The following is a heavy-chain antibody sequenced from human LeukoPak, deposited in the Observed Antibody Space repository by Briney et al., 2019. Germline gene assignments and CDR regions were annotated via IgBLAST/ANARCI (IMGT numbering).Heavy chain of an antibody. Sequence: GGSLRLSCAASGFTFSNAWMSWVRQAPGKGLEWVGRIKSKTDGGTTDYAAPVKGRFTISRDDSKNTLYLQMNSLKTEDTAVYYCTTDLLRDSSSGWVDYWGQRTLVTVSS. CDR2: IKSKTDGGTT. J-gene: IGHJ4*02. CDR3: TTDLLRDSSSGWVDY. V-gene: IGHV3-15*07. CDR1: GFTFSNAW. D-gene: IGHD6-19*01.